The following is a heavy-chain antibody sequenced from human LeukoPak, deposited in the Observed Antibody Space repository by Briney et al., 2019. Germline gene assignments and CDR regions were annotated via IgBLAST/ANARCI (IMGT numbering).Heavy chain of an antibody. D-gene: IGHD6-19*01. J-gene: IGHJ4*02. CDR1: GGSISSYY. CDR2: IYYSGST. V-gene: IGHV4-59*01. CDR3: ASFGMAVAGFDY. Sequence: SETLSLTCTVSGGSISSYYWSWIRQPPGKGLEWIGYIYYSGSTNYNPSLKSRVTISVDTSKNQFSLKLSSVTAADTAVYYCASFGMAVAGFDYWGQGTLVTVSS.